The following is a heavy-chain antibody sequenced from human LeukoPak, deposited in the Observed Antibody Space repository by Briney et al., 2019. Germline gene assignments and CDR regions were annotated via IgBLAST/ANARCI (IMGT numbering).Heavy chain of an antibody. D-gene: IGHD3-10*01. Sequence: GGSLRLSCAPSAFTFSSFWMSWVRQAPGKGLEWVANIKQDGSEKYYVDSVKGRFTISRDNAKNSLYLQMNSLRAEDTAVYYCARGLWFGELIPAGGMDVWGQGTTVTVSS. J-gene: IGHJ6*02. CDR1: AFTFSSFW. CDR2: IKQDGSEK. CDR3: ARGLWFGELIPAGGMDV. V-gene: IGHV3-7*01.